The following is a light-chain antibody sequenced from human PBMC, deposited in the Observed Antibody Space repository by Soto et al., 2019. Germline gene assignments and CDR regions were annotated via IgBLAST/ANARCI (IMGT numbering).Light chain of an antibody. V-gene: IGKV3-15*01. CDR3: QEYNNWPPGT. CDR2: GAS. CDR1: QSGSSN. J-gene: IGKJ1*01. Sequence: EIVMTQSPATLSVSPGERATLSCRASQSGSSNLPWYQQKPGQAPRLLIYGASTRATGIPARFSGSGSGTEFTLTISSLQSEDFAVYYCQEYNNWPPGTFGQGTKVEIK.